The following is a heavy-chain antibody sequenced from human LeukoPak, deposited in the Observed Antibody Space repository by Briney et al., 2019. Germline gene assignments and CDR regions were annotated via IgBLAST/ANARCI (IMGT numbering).Heavy chain of an antibody. CDR3: SSGMVATNFDY. Sequence: PSETLSLTCTVSGGSISSSSYYWGWIRQPPGKGLEWIGSIYYSGSTYYNPSLKSRVTISVDTSKNQFSLKLSSVTAADTAAYYCSSGMVATNFDYWGQGTLVTVSS. J-gene: IGHJ4*02. CDR2: IYYSGST. D-gene: IGHD5-12*01. V-gene: IGHV4-39*01. CDR1: GGSISSSSYY.